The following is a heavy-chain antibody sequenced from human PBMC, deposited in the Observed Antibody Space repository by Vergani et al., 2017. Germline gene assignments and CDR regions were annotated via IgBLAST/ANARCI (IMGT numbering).Heavy chain of an antibody. CDR2: ISGYDGKT. D-gene: IGHD6-6*01. CDR3: ARWGIIAAPSYLYYFYMDV. J-gene: IGHJ6*03. Sequence: QVQLVQSGAEMKTPGASVNVSCKTSGYSFNSYGINWVRQAPGQGLEWLGWISGYDGKTKYVEKLQGRITVTIDTSTNSAYMDLRGLRSDDTAVYYCARWGIIAAPSYLYYFYMDVWGKGTSVTVSS. V-gene: IGHV1-18*01. CDR1: GYSFNSYG.